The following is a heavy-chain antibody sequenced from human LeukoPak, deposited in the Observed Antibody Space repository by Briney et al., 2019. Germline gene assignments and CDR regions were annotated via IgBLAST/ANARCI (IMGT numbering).Heavy chain of an antibody. V-gene: IGHV4-4*09. J-gene: IGHJ6*03. CDR3: ASSVSYYYYMDV. CDR2: VYTSGST. CDR1: GGSISGGY. D-gene: IGHD3-10*01. Sequence: SETLSLTCTVSGGSISGGYWSWIRQPPGRGLEWIGYVYTSGSTNYNPSLKSRVTISVDTSKNQFSLKLSSVTAADTAVYYCASSVSYYYYMDVWGKGTTVTVSS.